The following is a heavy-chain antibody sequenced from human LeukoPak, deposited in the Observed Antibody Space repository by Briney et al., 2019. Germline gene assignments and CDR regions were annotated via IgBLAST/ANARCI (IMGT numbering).Heavy chain of an antibody. Sequence: GGSLRLSCAASGFTFSSYWMHWVRQAPGKGLVWVSRINSDGSSTSYADSVKGRFTISRDNAKNSLYLQMNGLKIEDTAFYYCAKDVGGYGDYVGEFDSWGQGTLVTVSS. CDR2: INSDGSST. CDR1: GFTFSSYW. CDR3: AKDVGGYGDYVGEFDS. J-gene: IGHJ4*02. V-gene: IGHV3-74*01. D-gene: IGHD4-17*01.